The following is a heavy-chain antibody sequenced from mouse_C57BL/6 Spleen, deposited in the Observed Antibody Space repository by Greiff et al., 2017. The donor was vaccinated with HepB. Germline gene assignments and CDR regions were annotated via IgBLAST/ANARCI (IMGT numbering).Heavy chain of an antibody. J-gene: IGHJ4*01. D-gene: IGHD1-1*01. CDR1: GFTFSDYG. CDR2: ISSGSSTI. CDR3: ARPPHYYGSSMDY. Sequence: DVHLVESGGGLVKPGGSLKLSCAASGFTFSDYGMHWVRQAPEKGLEWVAYISSGSSTIYYADTVKGRFTISRDNAKNTLFLQMTSLRSEDTAMYYCARPPHYYGSSMDYWGQGTSVTVSS. V-gene: IGHV5-17*01.